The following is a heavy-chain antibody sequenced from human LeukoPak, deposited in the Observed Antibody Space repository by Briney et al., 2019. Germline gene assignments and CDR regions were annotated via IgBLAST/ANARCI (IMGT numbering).Heavy chain of an antibody. CDR1: GFTFSSYG. CDR2: ISGSGDST. CDR3: AKDRAYSSGLGAFDI. V-gene: IGHV3-23*01. D-gene: IGHD6-19*01. Sequence: GGSLRLSCAAPGFTFSSYGMSWVRQAPGKGLEWVSAISGSGDSTYYADSVMGRFTISRDNSKNTLYLQMNSLRAEDTAVYYCAKDRAYSSGLGAFDIWGQGTMVTVAS. J-gene: IGHJ3*02.